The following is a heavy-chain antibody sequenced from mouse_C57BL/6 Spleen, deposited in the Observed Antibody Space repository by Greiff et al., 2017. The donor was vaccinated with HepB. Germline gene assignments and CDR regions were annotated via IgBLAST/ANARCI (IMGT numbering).Heavy chain of an antibody. CDR3: ARIYYDAMDY. J-gene: IGHJ4*01. CDR2: ISSGSSTI. Sequence: VMLVESGGGLVKPGGSLKLSCAASGFTFSDYGMHWVRQAPEKGLEWVAYISSGSSTIYYADTVKGRFTISRDNAKNTLFLQMTSLRSEDTAMYYCARIYYDAMDYWGQGTSVTVSS. CDR1: GFTFSDYG. V-gene: IGHV5-17*01. D-gene: IGHD2-1*01.